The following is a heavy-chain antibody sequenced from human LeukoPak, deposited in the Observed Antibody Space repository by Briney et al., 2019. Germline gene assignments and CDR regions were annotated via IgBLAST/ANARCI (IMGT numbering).Heavy chain of an antibody. V-gene: IGHV4-38-2*02. CDR2: IYHSGST. CDR1: GYSISSGYY. CDR3: ARGFDL. J-gene: IGHJ2*01. Sequence: PETLSLTCTVSGYSISSGYYWGWIRQPPGKGLEWIGSIYHSGSTYYNPSLKSRVTISVDTSKNQFSLKLSSVTAADTAVYYCARGFDLWGRGTLVTVSS.